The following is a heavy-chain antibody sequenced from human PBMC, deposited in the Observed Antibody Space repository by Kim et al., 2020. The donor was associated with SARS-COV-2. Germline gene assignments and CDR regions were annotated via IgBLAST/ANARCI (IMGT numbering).Heavy chain of an antibody. Sequence: YSDSVKGRFSLSRDTSKNTVHLHMTKLRPDDTARYYCTKDRGSTSWYEFDSWGQGTLVVVSS. CDR3: TKDRGSTSWYEFDS. V-gene: IGHV3-23*01. J-gene: IGHJ4*02. D-gene: IGHD3-16*01.